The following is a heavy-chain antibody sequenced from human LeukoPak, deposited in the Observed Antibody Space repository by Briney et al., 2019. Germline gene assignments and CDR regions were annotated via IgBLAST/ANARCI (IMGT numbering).Heavy chain of an antibody. V-gene: IGHV1-69*05. CDR2: IIPIFGTA. D-gene: IGHD2-2*02. Sequence: GASVKVSCKASGGSFSSNAISWVRQAPGQGLEWMGGIIPIFGTANYAQKFQGRVTITTDESTSTAYMELSSLRSEDTAVYYCARASAAITPNWFDPWGQGTLVTVSS. CDR1: GGSFSSNA. CDR3: ARASAAITPNWFDP. J-gene: IGHJ5*02.